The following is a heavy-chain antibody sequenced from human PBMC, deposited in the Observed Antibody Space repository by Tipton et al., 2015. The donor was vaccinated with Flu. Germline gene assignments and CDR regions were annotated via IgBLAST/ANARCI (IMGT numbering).Heavy chain of an antibody. CDR3: ARRSVAGPYNWFDP. D-gene: IGHD6-19*01. J-gene: IGHJ5*02. CDR2: IYPSGTT. V-gene: IGHV4-39*07. CDR1: SGSIRSTNYF. Sequence: TLSLTCTVSSGSIRSTNYFCAWIRQPPGKRLELIGSIYPSGTTYYNPSLKSRVTISVDTSKSQFSLQLSSVTAADTAVYYCARRSVAGPYNWFDPWGQGTLVTVSS.